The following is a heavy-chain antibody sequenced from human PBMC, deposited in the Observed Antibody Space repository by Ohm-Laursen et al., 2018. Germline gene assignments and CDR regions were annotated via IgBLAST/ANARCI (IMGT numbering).Heavy chain of an antibody. J-gene: IGHJ4*02. CDR3: ARVWSGSAWLFDY. CDR2: IDWDDDK. D-gene: IGHD6-19*01. Sequence: TQTLTLTCTFSGFSLTTSGMCVTWIRQPPGKALEWLAHIDWDDDKYYNTSLKTRLTISKDISKKQVVLTMTHMDPVDTATYYCARVWSGSAWLFDYWGQGILVTVSS. V-gene: IGHV2-70*13. CDR1: GFSLTTSGMC.